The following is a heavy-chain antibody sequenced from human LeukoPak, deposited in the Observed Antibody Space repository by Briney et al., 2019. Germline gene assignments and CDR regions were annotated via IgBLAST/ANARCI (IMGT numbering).Heavy chain of an antibody. D-gene: IGHD4-17*01. V-gene: IGHV6-1*01. Sequence: SQTLSLTCVISGDSVSSNSAAWNWIRQSPSRGLEWLGRTYYRSKWYSYSAISVKSRIIVNPDTSKNQFSLQLNSVTPEDTAVYYCARAPGGFHGDYSPIGYWGQGTLVTVSS. CDR2: TYYRSKWYS. CDR1: GDSVSSNSAA. CDR3: ARAPGGFHGDYSPIGY. J-gene: IGHJ4*02.